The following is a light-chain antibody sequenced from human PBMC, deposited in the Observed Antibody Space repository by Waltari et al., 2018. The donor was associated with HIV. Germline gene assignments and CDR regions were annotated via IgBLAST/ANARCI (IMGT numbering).Light chain of an antibody. Sequence: SYVLTQAPSVSVAPGQTASISCGGDKIGTQSVNWYQQKPGQAPVLVVYDDSDRPSGIPERFSGFNSGNTATLTISRVEAGDEADYYCQVWHSKSDHVVFGGGTKVTVL. CDR1: KIGTQS. CDR3: QVWHSKSDHVV. CDR2: DDS. V-gene: IGLV3-21*02. J-gene: IGLJ2*01.